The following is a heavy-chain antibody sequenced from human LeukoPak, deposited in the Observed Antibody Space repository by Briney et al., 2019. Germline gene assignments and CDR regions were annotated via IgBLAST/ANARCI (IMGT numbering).Heavy chain of an antibody. CDR3: ARGTDYDFWSGYSRAFDY. J-gene: IGHJ4*02. D-gene: IGHD3-3*01. Sequence: ASVKVSCKASGYTFTSYYMHWVRQAPGQGLEWMGIINPSGGSTSYAQKFQGRVTMTRDTSTSTVYMELSSLKSEDTAVYYCARGTDYDFWSGYSRAFDYWGQGTPVTVSS. CDR2: INPSGGST. V-gene: IGHV1-46*01. CDR1: GYTFTSYY.